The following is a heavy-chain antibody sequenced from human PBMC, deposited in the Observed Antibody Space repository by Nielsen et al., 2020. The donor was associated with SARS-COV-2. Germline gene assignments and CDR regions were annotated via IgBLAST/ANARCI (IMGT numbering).Heavy chain of an antibody. CDR3: ARDRRTYYYDSSGYYYDY. Sequence: WVRQAPGQGLEWMGWINAGNGNTKYSRKFQGRVTITRDTSASTAYMELSSLRSEDTAVYYCARDRRTYYYDSSGYYYDYWGQGTLVTVSS. D-gene: IGHD3-22*01. V-gene: IGHV1-3*01. CDR2: INAGNGNT. J-gene: IGHJ4*02.